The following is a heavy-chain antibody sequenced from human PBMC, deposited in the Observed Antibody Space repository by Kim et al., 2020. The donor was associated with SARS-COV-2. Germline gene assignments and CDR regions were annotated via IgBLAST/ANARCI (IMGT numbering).Heavy chain of an antibody. CDR1: GFTFSSYA. V-gene: IGHV3-30-3*01. D-gene: IGHD3-22*01. CDR2: ISYDGSNK. J-gene: IGHJ4*02. Sequence: GGSLRLSCAASGFTFSSYAMHWVRQAPGKGLEWVAVISYDGSNKYYADSVKGRFTISRDNSKNTLYLQMNSLRAEDTAVYYCARASYYYDSSGYSVLYWGQGTLVTVSS. CDR3: ARASYYYDSSGYSVLY.